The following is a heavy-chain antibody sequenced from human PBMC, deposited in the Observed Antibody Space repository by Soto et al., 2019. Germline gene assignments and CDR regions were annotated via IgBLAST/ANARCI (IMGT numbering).Heavy chain of an antibody. J-gene: IGHJ6*02. CDR2: IDPSDSYI. Sequence: PGESLKISCKSSGYSLATYWITWVRQMPGKGLEWMGRIDPSDSYINYSPSFQGRVTISADKSPSTAYLQWSSLEASDTAMYYCARLGDCSGGSCFSRYYYHGMDVWGQGTTVTVSS. CDR3: ARLGDCSGGSCFSRYYYHGMDV. V-gene: IGHV5-10-1*01. D-gene: IGHD2-15*01. CDR1: GYSLATYW.